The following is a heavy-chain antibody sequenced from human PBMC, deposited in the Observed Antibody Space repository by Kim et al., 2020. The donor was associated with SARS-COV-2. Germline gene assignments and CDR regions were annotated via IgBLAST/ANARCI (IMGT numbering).Heavy chain of an antibody. D-gene: IGHD6-6*01. V-gene: IGHV3-23*01. Sequence: ADPVKGRFTIARDNSKNTLYLQMNSLRAEDTAVYYCAKAYSSSSKFLFDYWGQGTLVTVSS. CDR3: AKAYSSSSKFLFDY. J-gene: IGHJ4*02.